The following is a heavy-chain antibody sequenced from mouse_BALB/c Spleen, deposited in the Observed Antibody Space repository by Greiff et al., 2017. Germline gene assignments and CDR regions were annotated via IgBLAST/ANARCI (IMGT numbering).Heavy chain of an antibody. CDR1: GFTFSDYY. V-gene: IGHV5-4*02. Sequence: EVMLVESGGGLVKPGGSLKLSCAASGFTFSDYYMYWVRQTPEKRLEWVATISDGGSYTYYPDSVKGRFTISRDNAKNNLYLQMSSLKSEDTAMYYCARDPSYDYYAMDYWGQGTSVTVSS. CDR2: ISDGGSYT. J-gene: IGHJ4*01. CDR3: ARDPSYDYYAMDY. D-gene: IGHD2-10*01.